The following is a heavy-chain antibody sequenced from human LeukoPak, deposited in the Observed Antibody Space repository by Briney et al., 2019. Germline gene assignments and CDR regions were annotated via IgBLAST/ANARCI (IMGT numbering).Heavy chain of an antibody. D-gene: IGHD2-15*01. V-gene: IGHV1-46*01. CDR1: GYTFTGYY. J-gene: IGHJ3*02. CDR2: IYPSGGST. CDR3: AIGYCRGGSCDDEPGDAFDI. Sequence: GASVKVSCKASGYTFTGYYMHWVRQAPGQGLEWMGIIYPSGGSTTYAQKFQGRVTMTRDMSTSTVYMELSSLRSEDTAVYYCAIGYCRGGSCDDEPGDAFDIWGQGTMVAVSS.